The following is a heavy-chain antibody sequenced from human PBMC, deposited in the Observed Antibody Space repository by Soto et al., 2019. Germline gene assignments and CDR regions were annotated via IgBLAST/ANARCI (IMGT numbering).Heavy chain of an antibody. Sequence: ASVKVSCKVSGYTLTELSMHWVRQAPGKGLDWMGGFDPEDGETIYAQKFQGRVTMTEDTSTDTAYMELSSLRSEDTAVYYCATETIGLRFLVPGYYGMDVWGQGTTVTVSS. CDR3: ATETIGLRFLVPGYYGMDV. CDR2: FDPEDGET. CDR1: GYTLTELS. V-gene: IGHV1-24*01. D-gene: IGHD3-3*01. J-gene: IGHJ6*02.